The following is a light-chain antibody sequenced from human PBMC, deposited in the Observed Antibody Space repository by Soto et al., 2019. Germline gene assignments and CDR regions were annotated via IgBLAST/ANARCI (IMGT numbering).Light chain of an antibody. CDR3: MQTTQFPGR. J-gene: IGKJ1*01. CDR2: KIS. Sequence: DIVMTQTPLSSPVTLGQPASISCRSSQSLVHSDGNTYLSWLHQRPGQTPRLLIYKISNRCSGVRERLSGSGAVTDFTLKISRVEADDVGVYYCMQTTQFPGRCGEGTKVEIK. V-gene: IGKV2-24*01. CDR1: QSLVHSDGNTY.